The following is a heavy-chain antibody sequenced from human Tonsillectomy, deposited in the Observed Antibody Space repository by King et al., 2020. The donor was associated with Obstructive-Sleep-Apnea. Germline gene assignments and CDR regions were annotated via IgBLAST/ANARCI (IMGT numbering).Heavy chain of an antibody. J-gene: IGHJ4*02. Sequence: VQLVESGGGLLQPGGSLRLSCAASGFSFNSFAMSWVRQAPGKGLEWVSTISGSGGSTYSADSVKGRFTISRDNSKNTLYLQMNSLRAEDTAVYYCAKEGSYSGSGSYYTDYWGQGTQVTVSS. CDR2: ISGSGGST. CDR1: GFSFNSFA. D-gene: IGHD3-10*01. V-gene: IGHV3-23*04. CDR3: AKEGSYSGSGSYYTDY.